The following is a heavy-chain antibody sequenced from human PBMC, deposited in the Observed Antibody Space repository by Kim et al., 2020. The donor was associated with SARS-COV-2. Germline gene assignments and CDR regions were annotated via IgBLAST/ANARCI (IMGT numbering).Heavy chain of an antibody. Sequence: GGSLRLSCAASGFTFSNFAMNWVRRAPGKGLEWVSSISHSSGSTYYADSVKGRFTISRDDSKNTLYLQMNSLRDEDTAIYYCAKDRSQTTGWIYFYGMDVWGQGTTVT. CDR3: AKDRSQTTGWIYFYGMDV. V-gene: IGHV3-23*01. D-gene: IGHD6-19*01. J-gene: IGHJ6*02. CDR1: GFTFSNFA. CDR2: ISHSSGST.